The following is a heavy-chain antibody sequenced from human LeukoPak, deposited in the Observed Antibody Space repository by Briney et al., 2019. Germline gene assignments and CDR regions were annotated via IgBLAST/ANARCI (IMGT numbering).Heavy chain of an antibody. D-gene: IGHD1-26*01. CDR2: IYYSGST. CDR3: ATTTIRLGY. V-gene: IGHV4-39*07. CDR1: GGSISSSNYN. Sequence: SETLSLTCSVAGGSISSSNYNWGWIRQPPGKGLEWIGSIYYSGSTYYNPSLKSRVAISVDTSKNQFSLKLSSVTAADTAVYYCATTTIRLGYWGQGTLVTVSS. J-gene: IGHJ4*02.